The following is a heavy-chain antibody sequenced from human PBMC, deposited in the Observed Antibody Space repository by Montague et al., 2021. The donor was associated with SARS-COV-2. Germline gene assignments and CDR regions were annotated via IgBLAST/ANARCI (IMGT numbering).Heavy chain of an antibody. Sequence: SETLSLTCTVSGGSISSSSYYWGWIRQPPGMGLEWIGSIYYSGXTXYXXXXRXRVTISVDTSKNQFSLRLSSVTAADTAVYYCARDLLIPMLIVIMSCAFDVWGQGTPVTVSS. J-gene: IGHJ6*02. CDR2: IYYSGXT. CDR1: GGSISSSSYY. D-gene: IGHD3-22*01. CDR3: ARDLLIPMLIVIMSCAFDV. V-gene: IGHV4-39*07.